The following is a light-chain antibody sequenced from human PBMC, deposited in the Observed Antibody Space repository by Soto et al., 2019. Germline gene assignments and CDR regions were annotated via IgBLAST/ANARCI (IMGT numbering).Light chain of an antibody. CDR2: EVS. J-gene: IGLJ2*01. CDR1: SSDVGGYNY. CDR3: SSYAGSNNHVV. V-gene: IGLV2-8*01. Sequence: QSALTQPPSASGSPGQSVTISCTGTSSDVGGYNYVSWYQQHPGKAPKLMIYEVSKRPSGLPDRFSGSKSGNTASLTVSGLQAEDEADYYCSSYAGSNNHVVFGGGTKLTLL.